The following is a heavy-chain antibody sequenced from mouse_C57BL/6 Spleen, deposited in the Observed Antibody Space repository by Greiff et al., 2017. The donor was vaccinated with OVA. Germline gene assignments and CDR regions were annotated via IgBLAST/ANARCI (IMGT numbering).Heavy chain of an antibody. Sequence: EVKLMESGGGLVQPKGSLKLSCAASGFSFNTYAMNWVRQAPGKGLEWVARIRSKSNNYATYYADSVKDRFTISRDDSESMLYLQMNNLKTEDTAMYYCVRHRELEYMDYWGQGTSVTVSS. CDR2: IRSKSNNYAT. D-gene: IGHD4-1*01. J-gene: IGHJ4*01. CDR1: GFSFNTYA. CDR3: VRHRELEYMDY. V-gene: IGHV10-1*01.